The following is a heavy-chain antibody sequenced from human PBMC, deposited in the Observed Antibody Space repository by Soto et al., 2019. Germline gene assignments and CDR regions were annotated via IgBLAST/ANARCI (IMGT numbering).Heavy chain of an antibody. CDR3: AKESYYYDSSGYPSFDY. V-gene: IGHV3-30*18. D-gene: IGHD3-22*01. Sequence: PGGSLRLSCAASGFTFSSYGMHWVRQAPGKGLEWVAVISYDGSNKYYADSVKGRFTISRDNSKNTLYLQMNSLRAEDTAVYYCAKESYYYDSSGYPSFDYWGQGTLVTVSS. CDR2: ISYDGSNK. J-gene: IGHJ4*02. CDR1: GFTFSSYG.